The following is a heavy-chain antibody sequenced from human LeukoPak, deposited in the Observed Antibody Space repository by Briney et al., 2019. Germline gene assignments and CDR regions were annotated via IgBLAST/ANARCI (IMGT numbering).Heavy chain of an antibody. CDR2: IRPSGDNT. CDR1: GFTFSSRDW. D-gene: IGHD6-19*01. J-gene: IGHJ5*02. V-gene: IGHV3-23*01. Sequence: GGSLRLSCVASGFTFSSRDWMTWVRQAPGKGLEWVSSIRPSGDNTYYGDSVKGRFTISRDNSKNTVYLQMNNMRVDDTAVYYCARVAGWHWFDPWGQGTLVTVSS. CDR3: ARVAGWHWFDP.